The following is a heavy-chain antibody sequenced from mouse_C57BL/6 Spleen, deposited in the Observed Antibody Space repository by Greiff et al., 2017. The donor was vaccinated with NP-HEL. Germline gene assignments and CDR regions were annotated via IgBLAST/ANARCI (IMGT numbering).Heavy chain of an antibody. CDR3: ARYGNYPLDY. Sequence: VQLQQPGAELVRPGSSVKLSCKASGYTFTSYWMDWVKQRPGQGLEWIGNIYPSDSETHYNQKFKDKATLTVDKSSSTAYMQLSSLTSEDSAVYYCARYGNYPLDYWGQGTTLTVSS. V-gene: IGHV1-61*01. CDR1: GYTFTSYW. CDR2: IYPSDSET. D-gene: IGHD2-1*01. J-gene: IGHJ2*01.